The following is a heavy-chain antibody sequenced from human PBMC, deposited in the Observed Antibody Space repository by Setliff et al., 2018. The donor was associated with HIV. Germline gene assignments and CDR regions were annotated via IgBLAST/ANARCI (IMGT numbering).Heavy chain of an antibody. CDR1: GFSFSAYG. Sequence: GVLRLSCAASGFSFSAYGMNWVRQAPGKGLEWVSHISSGSTTIYYRDSVKGRFTVSRDNAKNSLYLEMNSLRVEDTAVYYCARFLVRGVPWGQGTLVTVSS. CDR2: ISSGSTTI. J-gene: IGHJ5*02. V-gene: IGHV3-48*04. D-gene: IGHD3-10*01. CDR3: ARFLVRGVP.